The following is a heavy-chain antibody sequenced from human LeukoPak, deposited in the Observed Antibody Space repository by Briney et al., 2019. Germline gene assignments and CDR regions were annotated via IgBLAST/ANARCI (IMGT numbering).Heavy chain of an antibody. D-gene: IGHD4-11*01. CDR2: ISSSSSYV. CDR1: GFTFSSYS. CDR3: ARTKRVTPFDY. Sequence: GGSLRLSCAASGFTFSSYSMNWVRQAPGKGLEWVSSISSSSSYVYYADSVKGRFTISRDNAKNSLYLQMNSLRAEDTAVYYCARTKRVTPFDYWGQGTLVTVSS. J-gene: IGHJ4*02. V-gene: IGHV3-21*01.